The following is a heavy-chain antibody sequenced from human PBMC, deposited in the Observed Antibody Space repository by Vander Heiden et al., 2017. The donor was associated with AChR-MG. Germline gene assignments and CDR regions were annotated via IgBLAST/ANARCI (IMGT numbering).Heavy chain of an antibody. CDR1: GFTFSAYY. CDR3: AKFLRGYYYYMDV. D-gene: IGHD2-21*01. V-gene: IGHV3-11*01. CDR2: MSSSGSTI. J-gene: IGHJ6*03. Sequence: QVQLVESGGGLVKPGGSLRLSCAASGFTFSAYYMSWIRQDPGKGLEWVSYMSSSGSTIYYADSVKGRFTISRDNAKNSLYLQMNSLRAEDTAVYYCAKFLRGYYYYMDVWGKGTTVTVSS.